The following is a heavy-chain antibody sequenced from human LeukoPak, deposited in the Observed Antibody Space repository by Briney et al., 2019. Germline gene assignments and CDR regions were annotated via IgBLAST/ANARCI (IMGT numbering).Heavy chain of an antibody. D-gene: IGHD3-10*02. Sequence: GGSLRLSCAASGFTFSSHWMNWVRQAPGKGLEWVSSISSSSSYIYYADSVQGRFTISRDNAKNSLYLQMNSLRAEDTAVYYCAELGITMIGGVWGKGTTVTISS. CDR3: AELGITMIGGV. CDR2: ISSSSSYI. J-gene: IGHJ6*04. V-gene: IGHV3-21*01. CDR1: GFTFSSHW.